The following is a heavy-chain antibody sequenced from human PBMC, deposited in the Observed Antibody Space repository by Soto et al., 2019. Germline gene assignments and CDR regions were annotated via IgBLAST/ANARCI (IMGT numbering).Heavy chain of an antibody. Sequence: QVQLVQSGAEVKKPGASVKVSCKASGYTFTSYGISWVRQAPGQGIEWMGRISASNGKANYAQKLQGRVTMTTDTSTSKAYMEVRSLRSDDTAVYYYARDIVVVVAASPATFDYWGQGTLVTVSS. CDR1: GYTFTSYG. V-gene: IGHV1-18*01. CDR3: ARDIVVVVAASPATFDY. J-gene: IGHJ4*02. D-gene: IGHD2-15*01. CDR2: ISASNGKA.